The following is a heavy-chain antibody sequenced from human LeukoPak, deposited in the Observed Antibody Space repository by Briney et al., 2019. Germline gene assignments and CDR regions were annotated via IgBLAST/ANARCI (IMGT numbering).Heavy chain of an antibody. V-gene: IGHV1-2*02. CDR2: INPNSGGT. CDR3: ARDATIFGVVIILFDY. CDR1: GYTFTGYY. Sequence: GASVKVSCKASGYTFTGYYMHWVRQAPGQGLEWMGWINPNSGGTNYAQKFQGRVTMTTDTSTSTAYMELRSLRSDDTAVYYCARDATIFGVVIILFDYWGQGTLVTVSS. D-gene: IGHD3-3*01. J-gene: IGHJ4*02.